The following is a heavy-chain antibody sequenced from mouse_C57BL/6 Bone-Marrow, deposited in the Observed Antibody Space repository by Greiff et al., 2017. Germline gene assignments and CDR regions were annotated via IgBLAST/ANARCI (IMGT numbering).Heavy chain of an antibody. Sequence: EVQGVESGGGLVQPGGSLKLSCAASGFTFSDYGMAWVRQAPRKGPEWVAFISNLAYSIYYADTVTGRFTISRENAKNTLYLEMSSLRSEDTAMYYCARGRAMDYWGQGTSVTVSS. CDR1: GFTFSDYG. CDR2: ISNLAYSI. D-gene: IGHD3-3*01. V-gene: IGHV5-15*01. J-gene: IGHJ4*01. CDR3: ARGRAMDY.